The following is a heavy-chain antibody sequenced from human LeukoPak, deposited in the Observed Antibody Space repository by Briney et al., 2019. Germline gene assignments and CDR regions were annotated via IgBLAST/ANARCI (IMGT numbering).Heavy chain of an antibody. CDR3: AKDIFYYGSGSSFDY. CDR1: GFTFDDYT. CDR2: ISWDGGST. D-gene: IGHD3-10*01. Sequence: PGGSLRLSCAASGFTFDDYTMHWVRQAPGKGLEWVSLISWDGGSTYYADSVKGRFTISRDNSKNSLYLQMNSLRAEDTALYYCAKDIFYYGSGSSFDYWGQGTLVTVSS. J-gene: IGHJ4*02. V-gene: IGHV3-43D*03.